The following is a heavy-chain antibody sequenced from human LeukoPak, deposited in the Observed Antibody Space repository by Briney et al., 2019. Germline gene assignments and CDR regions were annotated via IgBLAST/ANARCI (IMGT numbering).Heavy chain of an antibody. CDR1: GFXFSSYG. Sequence: GRSLRLSCGASGFXFSSYGMHWVRQAPGKGLEWVAVISYDGSNKYYADSVKGRFTISRDNSKNTLYLQMNSLRAEDTAVYYCAKALYDTDAFDIWGQGTMVTVSS. J-gene: IGHJ3*02. D-gene: IGHD3-22*01. V-gene: IGHV3-30*18. CDR2: ISYDGSNK. CDR3: AKALYDTDAFDI.